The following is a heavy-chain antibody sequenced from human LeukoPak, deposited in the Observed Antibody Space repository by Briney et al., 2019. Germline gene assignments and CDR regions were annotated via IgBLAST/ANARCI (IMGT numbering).Heavy chain of an antibody. CDR2: IIPIFGTA. Sequence: SVKVSCKASGGTFSSYAISWVRQAPGQGLEWMGGIIPIFGTANYAQKFQGRVTITADESTSTAYMELSSLRSEDTAVYYCAIEGVAALPRYYYYYYMDVWGKGTTVTVSS. CDR1: GGTFSSYA. CDR3: AIEGVAALPRYYYYYYMDV. V-gene: IGHV1-69*13. J-gene: IGHJ6*03. D-gene: IGHD6-19*01.